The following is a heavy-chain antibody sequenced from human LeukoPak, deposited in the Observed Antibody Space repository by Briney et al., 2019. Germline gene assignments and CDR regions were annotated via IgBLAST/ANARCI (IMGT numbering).Heavy chain of an antibody. V-gene: IGHV1-46*01. CDR1: GYTFTSYY. J-gene: IGHJ3*02. Sequence: ASVKVSCKASGYTFTSYYMHWVRQAPGQGLEWMGIINPSGGSTSYAQKFQGRVTMTRDTSTSTVYMELSSLRSEDTAVYYCARDTIFGVVRDAFDIWGQGTMVTVSS. CDR2: INPSGGST. D-gene: IGHD3-3*01. CDR3: ARDTIFGVVRDAFDI.